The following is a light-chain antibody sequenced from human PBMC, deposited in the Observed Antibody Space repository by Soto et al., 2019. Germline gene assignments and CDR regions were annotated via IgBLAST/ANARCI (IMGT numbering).Light chain of an antibody. CDR3: QQYNDWPPIT. CDR1: QSVSSN. J-gene: IGKJ5*01. Sequence: EIVMTQSPVTLSMSPGERATLSCWACQSVSSNLAWYQQRPGQAPRLLIYGASTRATGIPARFTGSGSGTEFTLTISSLQFDDSAVYYCQQYNDWPPITFGQGTRLEIK. CDR2: GAS. V-gene: IGKV3-15*01.